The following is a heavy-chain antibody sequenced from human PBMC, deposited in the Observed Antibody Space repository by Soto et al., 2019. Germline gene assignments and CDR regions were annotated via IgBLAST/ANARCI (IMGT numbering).Heavy chain of an antibody. D-gene: IGHD2-15*01. CDR2: MNPNSGNT. Sequence: QVQLVQSGAEVKKPGASVKVSCKASGYTFTSYDINWVRQATVQGLEWMGWMNPNSGNTCYAQKFQGRVTMTRNTSISTAYMELSSLRSEDTAVYYLARSGLGYCSGGSCYYNWFDPGGQGTLVTVSS. CDR3: ARSGLGYCSGGSCYYNWFDP. CDR1: GYTFTSYD. J-gene: IGHJ5*02. V-gene: IGHV1-8*01.